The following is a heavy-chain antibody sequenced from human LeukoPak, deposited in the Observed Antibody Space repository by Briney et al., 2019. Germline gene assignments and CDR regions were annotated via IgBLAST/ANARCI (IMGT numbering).Heavy chain of an antibody. CDR1: GGIISSYY. D-gene: IGHD5-12*01. CDR3: ARVYSGYDLPGSLANYYFDY. J-gene: IGHJ4*02. V-gene: IGHV4-4*07. Sequence: SETLSLTCTVSGGIISSYYWSWIRQPAGKGLEWIGSFYSGDSADYNPSLKSRVTMSVDTSKNQFSLKLSSVTAADTAVYYCARVYSGYDLPGSLANYYFDYWGQGTLVTVSS. CDR2: FYSGDSA.